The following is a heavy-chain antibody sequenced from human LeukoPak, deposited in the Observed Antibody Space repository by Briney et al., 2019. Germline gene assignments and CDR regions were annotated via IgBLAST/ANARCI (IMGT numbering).Heavy chain of an antibody. Sequence: GGSLRLACAASGFTFSSYAISWVRQAPGKWLEWVSAISGSGGSTYYAESVNGPLTISRYNSKTTVSLQMNSLRAEDTAVYSCAKNYDILTGPPDYWGQETLVTVSS. CDR1: GFTFSSYA. J-gene: IGHJ4*02. CDR2: ISGSGGST. D-gene: IGHD3-9*01. CDR3: AKNYDILTGPPDY. V-gene: IGHV3-23*01.